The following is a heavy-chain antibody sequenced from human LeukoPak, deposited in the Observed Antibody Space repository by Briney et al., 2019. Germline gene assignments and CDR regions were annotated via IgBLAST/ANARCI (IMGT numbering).Heavy chain of an antibody. Sequence: ASVKVSCKASGGTFSSYAISWVRQAPAQGLEWMGGIIPIFGTANYAQKFQGRVTITADESTSTAYMELSSLRSEDTAVYYCASRKWELEIHAFDIWGQGTMVTVSS. CDR1: GGTFSSYA. D-gene: IGHD1-26*01. J-gene: IGHJ3*02. CDR2: IIPIFGTA. CDR3: ASRKWELEIHAFDI. V-gene: IGHV1-69*13.